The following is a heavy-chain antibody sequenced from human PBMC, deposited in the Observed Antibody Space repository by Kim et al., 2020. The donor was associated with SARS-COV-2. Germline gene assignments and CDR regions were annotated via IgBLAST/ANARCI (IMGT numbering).Heavy chain of an antibody. CDR2: ISSSSSYI. CDR3: ATGIAAAGLKDY. V-gene: IGHV3-21*01. CDR1: GFTFSSYS. D-gene: IGHD6-13*01. J-gene: IGHJ4*02. Sequence: GGSLRLSCAASGFTFSSYSMNWVRQAPGKGLEWVSSISSSSSYIYYADSVKGRFTISRDNAKNSLYLQMNSLRAEDTAVYYCATGIAAAGLKDYWGQGTLVTVSS.